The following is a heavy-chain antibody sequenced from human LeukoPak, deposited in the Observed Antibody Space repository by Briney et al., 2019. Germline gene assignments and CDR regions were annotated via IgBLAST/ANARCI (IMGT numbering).Heavy chain of an antibody. D-gene: IGHD2-15*01. V-gene: IGHV3-23*01. CDR2: ITGSGALT. Sequence: GGSLRLSRAASGFTLSNFAMTWVRQAPGQGLEWVSSITGSGALTYYRDSVRGRFTISRDNSKNTLYLQMRSVSGADRGLYYCVRDPGYCSGGSGSCYTFDQWGQGTLVTVSS. CDR3: VRDPGYCSGGSGSCYTFDQ. J-gene: IGHJ4*02. CDR1: GFTLSNFA.